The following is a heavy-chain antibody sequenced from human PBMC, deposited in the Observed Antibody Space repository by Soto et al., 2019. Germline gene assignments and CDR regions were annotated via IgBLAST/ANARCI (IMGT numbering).Heavy chain of an antibody. CDR1: GFTFSNYG. Sequence: QVQLVESGGGVVQPGRSLRLSCAASGFTFSNYGMHWVRQAPGKGLEWVAVIWYDGSNKYYADSVKGRFTISRDNSKNTLYLQMNSLRAEDTAVYYCAREQLCSVSSSCDAFDIWGQGTMVTVSS. V-gene: IGHV3-33*01. D-gene: IGHD6-6*01. CDR3: AREQLCSVSSSCDAFDI. J-gene: IGHJ3*02. CDR2: IWYDGSNK.